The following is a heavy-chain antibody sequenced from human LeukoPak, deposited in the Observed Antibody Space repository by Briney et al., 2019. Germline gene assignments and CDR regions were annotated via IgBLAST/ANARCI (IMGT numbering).Heavy chain of an antibody. V-gene: IGHV3-30*02. D-gene: IGHD5-12*01. Sequence: GGSLRLSCAASGFTFSSYGMHWVRQAPGKGLEWVAFIRYDGSNKYYADSVKGRFTISRDNSKNTLYLQMNSLRIEDTAVYYCAREVATLTDGFDIWGQGTMVTVSP. CDR3: AREVATLTDGFDI. CDR2: IRYDGSNK. CDR1: GFTFSSYG. J-gene: IGHJ3*02.